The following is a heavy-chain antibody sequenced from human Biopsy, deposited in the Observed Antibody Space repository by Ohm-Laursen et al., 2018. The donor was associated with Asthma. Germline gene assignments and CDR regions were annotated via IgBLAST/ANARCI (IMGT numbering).Heavy chain of an antibody. J-gene: IGHJ3*02. V-gene: IGHV1-46*01. CDR2: ILTKFDIT. CDR1: GYTFTGYS. CDR3: ARTYYDFLTGQVNDAFAM. D-gene: IGHD3-9*01. Sequence: ASVKVSCKASGYTFTGYSMHWVRQAPGHGLEWMGTILTKFDITSYAEKFQGRVTITADKSTSTTYMDLSSLRSEDTAVYYCARTYYDFLTGQVNDAFAMWGQGTMVTVSS.